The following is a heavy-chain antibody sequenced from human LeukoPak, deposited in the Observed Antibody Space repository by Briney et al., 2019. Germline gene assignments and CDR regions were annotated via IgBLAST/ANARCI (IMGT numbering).Heavy chain of an antibody. CDR2: ISGSGGST. D-gene: IGHD2/OR15-2a*01. CDR1: GFTFSSYA. J-gene: IGHJ4*02. V-gene: IGHV3-23*01. CDR3: AKSTFRTADPYYFDY. Sequence: PGGSLRLSCAASGFTFSSYAMSWVRQAPGNGLEWVSAISGSGGSTYYADSVKGRFTISRDNSKNTLYLQMNSLRAEDTAVYYCAKSTFRTADPYYFDYWGQGTLVTVSS.